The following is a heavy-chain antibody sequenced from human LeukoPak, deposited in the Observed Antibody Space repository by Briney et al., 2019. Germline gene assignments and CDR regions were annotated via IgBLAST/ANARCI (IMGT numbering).Heavy chain of an antibody. V-gene: IGHV4-59*01. Sequence: SETLSLTCTVSGGSISIYYWSWIRQPPGKGLEWIGYIYNSGSTYYNPSLKSRVSISVDTSKNQFSLKLSSVTAADTAVYYCARATMVAGYYYFDYWGQGTLVTVSS. J-gene: IGHJ4*02. CDR2: IYNSGST. CDR1: GGSISIYY. CDR3: ARATMVAGYYYFDY. D-gene: IGHD1-26*01.